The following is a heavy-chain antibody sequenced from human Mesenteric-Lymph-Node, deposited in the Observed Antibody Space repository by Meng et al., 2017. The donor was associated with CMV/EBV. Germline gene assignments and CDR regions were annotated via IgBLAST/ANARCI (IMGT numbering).Heavy chain of an antibody. CDR2: SRNKASSYTT. CDR3: SRDIGWYGAFDI. J-gene: IGHJ3*02. D-gene: IGHD1-14*01. Sequence: GGSLRLSCAVSGFTFSDHFMDWVRQAPGKGLEWVGRSRNKASSYTTEYAASVKGRFTISRDDSKNSLYLQMNSLRAEDTAVYYCSRDIGWYGAFDIWGQGTMVTVSS. V-gene: IGHV3-72*01. CDR1: GFTFSDHF.